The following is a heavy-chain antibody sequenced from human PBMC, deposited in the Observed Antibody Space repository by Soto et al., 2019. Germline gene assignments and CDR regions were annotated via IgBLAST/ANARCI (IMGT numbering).Heavy chain of an antibody. CDR1: GYTFTSYA. J-gene: IGHJ6*02. Sequence: ASVKVSCKASGYTFTSYAMHWVRQAPGQRLEWMGWINAGNGNTKYSQKFQGRVTITRDTSASTAYMELSSLRSEDTAVYYCAGSRGYSYGYEYYGMDVWGQGTTVTVSS. CDR2: INAGNGNT. D-gene: IGHD5-18*01. CDR3: AGSRGYSYGYEYYGMDV. V-gene: IGHV1-3*01.